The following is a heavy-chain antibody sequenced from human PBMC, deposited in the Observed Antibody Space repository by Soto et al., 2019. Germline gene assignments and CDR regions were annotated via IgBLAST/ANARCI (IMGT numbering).Heavy chain of an antibody. D-gene: IGHD4-17*01. J-gene: IGHJ4*02. CDR3: ARDPVLDN. V-gene: IGHV1-3*01. CDR1: GNSFTSYT. Sequence: QVQLVQSGAEVKKPGASVKVSCKASGNSFTSYTIHWIRQAPGQRLEWMGWISGGSGKTKYSQKFQDRVTITRDTSANTAYVELSSLRSEDTPVYYCARDPVLDNWGQGTPVTVSS. CDR2: ISGGSGKT.